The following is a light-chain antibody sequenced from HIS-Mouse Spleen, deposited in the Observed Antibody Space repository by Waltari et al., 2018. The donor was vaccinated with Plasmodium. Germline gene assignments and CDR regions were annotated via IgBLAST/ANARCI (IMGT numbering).Light chain of an antibody. V-gene: IGLV3-10*01. CDR2: EDS. CDR3: YSTDSSGNHRV. J-gene: IGLJ3*02. Sequence: SYELTQPPSVSVSPGQTARNTCSGDALPKKYAYWYQQKSGQAPVLVIYEDSKRPSGLPERFSGSSSGTMATLTISGAQVEDEADYYCYSTDSSGNHRVFGGGTKLTVL. CDR1: ALPKKY.